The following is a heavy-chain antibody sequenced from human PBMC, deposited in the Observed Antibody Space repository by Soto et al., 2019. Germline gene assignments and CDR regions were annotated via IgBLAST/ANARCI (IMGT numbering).Heavy chain of an antibody. CDR3: SRDITVTPVY. J-gene: IGHJ4*02. CDR2: INNDGSDT. CDR1: GFIFSSYW. V-gene: IGHV3-74*01. D-gene: IGHD1-20*01. Sequence: EVHLVESGGGSVQPGVSLRLSCAASGFIFSSYWMHWVRQAPGKGLVWISRINNDGSDTTYADSVKGRFTVSRDNTRNTLYLEMRSLRAEDTAVYYCSRDITVTPVYWGQGTLVTVSS.